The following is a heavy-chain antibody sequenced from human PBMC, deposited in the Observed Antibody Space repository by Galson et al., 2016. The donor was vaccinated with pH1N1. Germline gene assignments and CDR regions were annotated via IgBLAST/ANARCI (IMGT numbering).Heavy chain of an antibody. Sequence: SLRLSCAASGFSFDAYTMHWVRQVPGKGLEWVSLISWDGGSTYYADSVKGRFTISRDNSKNSLYLQMSSLRIEDTALYYCVKDTCSSIGCYSEEYFNDGMDVWGQGTTVTVSS. D-gene: IGHD2-2*01. CDR1: GFSFDAYT. V-gene: IGHV3-43*01. J-gene: IGHJ6*02. CDR3: VKDTCSSIGCYSEEYFNDGMDV. CDR2: ISWDGGST.